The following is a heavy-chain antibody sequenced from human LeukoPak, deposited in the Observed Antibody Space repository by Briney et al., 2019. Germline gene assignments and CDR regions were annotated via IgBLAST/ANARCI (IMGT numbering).Heavy chain of an antibody. CDR2: INPNSGGT. Sequence: ASVKVSCKASGYTFTGYYMHWVRQAPGQGLEWMGWINPNSGGTNYAQKFQGRVTMTRNTSISTAYMELSSLRSEDTAVYYCARGRMEWKDAFDIWGQGTMVTVSS. V-gene: IGHV1-2*02. CDR3: ARGRMEWKDAFDI. CDR1: GYTFTGYY. J-gene: IGHJ3*02. D-gene: IGHD1-1*01.